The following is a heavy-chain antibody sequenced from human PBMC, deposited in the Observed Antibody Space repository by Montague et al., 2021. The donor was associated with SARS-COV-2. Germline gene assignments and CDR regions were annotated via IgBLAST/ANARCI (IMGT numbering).Heavy chain of an antibody. CDR1: GFLFSSYA. J-gene: IGHJ4*02. Sequence: SFSASGFLFSSYAMHWVRQAPGKGLEWVAVISYDGSNKFYADSVKGRFTISRDNSKNTLYLQMSSLRAEDTAVYYCARAGWRCSGGSCYSQGGFDYWGQGTLVTVSS. CDR3: ARAGWRCSGGSCYSQGGFDY. CDR2: ISYDGSNK. V-gene: IGHV3-30-3*01. D-gene: IGHD2-15*01.